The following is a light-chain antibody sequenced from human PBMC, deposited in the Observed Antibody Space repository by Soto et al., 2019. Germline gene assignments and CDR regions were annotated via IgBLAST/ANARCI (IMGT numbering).Light chain of an antibody. CDR3: CSYAGSYSWV. J-gene: IGLJ3*02. CDR2: DVS. Sequence: QSALTQPRSVSGSPGQSVTISCTGTSSDVGGYNYVSWYQQHPGKAPKLMIYDVSKRPSGFPDRFSGSKSGNTASLTISGLQAEDEADYYCCSYAGSYSWVFGGVTKVTVL. CDR1: SSDVGGYNY. V-gene: IGLV2-11*01.